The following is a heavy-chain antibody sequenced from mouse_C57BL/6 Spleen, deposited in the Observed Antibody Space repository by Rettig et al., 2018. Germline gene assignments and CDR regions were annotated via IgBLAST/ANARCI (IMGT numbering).Heavy chain of an antibody. CDR1: GYTFTSYW. Sequence: QVQLQQPGAELVKPGASVTLSCKASGYTFTSYWLHWVKQRPGRGLEWIGRIAPNSGGTKYNEKFKSKATLTVDKPSSTAYMQLSSLTSEDSAVYYCARGGTAQAYYFDYWGQGTTLTVSS. D-gene: IGHD3-2*02. J-gene: IGHJ2*01. CDR2: IAPNSGGT. V-gene: IGHV1-72*01. CDR3: ARGGTAQAYYFDY.